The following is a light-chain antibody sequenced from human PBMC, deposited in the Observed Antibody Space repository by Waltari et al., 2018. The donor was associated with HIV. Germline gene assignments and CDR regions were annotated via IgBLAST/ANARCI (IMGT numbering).Light chain of an antibody. CDR3: QVWVDSRDVAVI. V-gene: IGLV3-21*04. CDR1: NIGGKL. CDR2: DDS. Sequence: SYALTQPPSVSVAPGKTARITCGGDNIGGKLVHWYQQKPGQAPVLVICDDSDRPQGIPERFSGSNSGNTATLTISRVEGGDEADYYCQVWVDSRDVAVIFGGGTKLTVL. J-gene: IGLJ2*01.